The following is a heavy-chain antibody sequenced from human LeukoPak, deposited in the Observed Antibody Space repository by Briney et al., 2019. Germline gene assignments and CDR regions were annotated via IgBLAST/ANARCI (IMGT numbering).Heavy chain of an antibody. CDR2: ISAYNGNT. J-gene: IGHJ4*02. Sequence: ASVKVSCKASGYTFTSYGISWVRQAPGQGLEWMGWISAYNGNTNYAQKLQGRVTMTTDTSTSTAYMELSSLRSEDTAVYYCARGSAYCGGDCSPSYWGQGTLVTVSS. D-gene: IGHD2-21*02. V-gene: IGHV1-18*01. CDR3: ARGSAYCGGDCSPSY. CDR1: GYTFTSYG.